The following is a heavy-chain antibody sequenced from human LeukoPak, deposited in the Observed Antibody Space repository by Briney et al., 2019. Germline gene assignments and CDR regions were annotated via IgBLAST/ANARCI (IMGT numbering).Heavy chain of an antibody. CDR3: AREGGSGGHYYYYMDV. J-gene: IGHJ6*03. V-gene: IGHV4-61*02. CDR2: IYSSGSA. D-gene: IGHD3-10*01. CDR1: GGSISSGNYY. Sequence: SQTLSLTCTVSGGSISSGNYYWSWIRQPAGKGLEWIGRIYSSGSARYTPSLKSRVTISVDTSKNQLSLNLRSVTASDTAVYYCAREGGSGGHYYYYMDVWGTGTTVTVSS.